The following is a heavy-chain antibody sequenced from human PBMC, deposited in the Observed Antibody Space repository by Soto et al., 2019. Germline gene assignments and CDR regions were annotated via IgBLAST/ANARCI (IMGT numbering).Heavy chain of an antibody. CDR2: ISAGGDST. Sequence: GGSLRLSCATSGVGFSNYGMSWVRQAPGKGLEWVSGISAGGDSTYYADPVKGRFTISGDNSKRTLYLQMNSLRAEDTAIYYCATDPRGPDYWGQGTQVTVSS. CDR1: GVGFSNYG. CDR3: ATDPRGPDY. V-gene: IGHV3-23*01. J-gene: IGHJ4*02.